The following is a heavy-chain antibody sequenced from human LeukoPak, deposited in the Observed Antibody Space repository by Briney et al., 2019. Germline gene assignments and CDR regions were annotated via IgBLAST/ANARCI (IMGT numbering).Heavy chain of an antibody. D-gene: IGHD4-23*01. Sequence: SETLSLTCTVSGGSISSYYWSWIRQPPGKGLEWIGYIYYSGSTYYNPSLKSRVTISVDTSKNQFSLKLSSVTAADTAVYYCARVPDYGGHRVGYYFDYWGQGTLVTVSS. CDR3: ARVPDYGGHRVGYYFDY. V-gene: IGHV4-30-4*08. CDR2: IYYSGST. CDR1: GGSISSYY. J-gene: IGHJ4*02.